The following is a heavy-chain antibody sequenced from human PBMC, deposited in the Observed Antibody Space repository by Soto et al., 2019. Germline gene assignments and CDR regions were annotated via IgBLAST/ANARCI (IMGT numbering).Heavy chain of an antibody. D-gene: IGHD3-3*02. Sequence: EVQLVESGGGLVQPGRSLRLSCAASGFTFDDYAMHWVRQAPGKGLGWVSGISWNSASIGYADSVKGRFTISRDNAKNPLYLQMNSLTAEDTALYYCAKDLLIFGVVSSPVYGMDVWGQGTRVTVSS. V-gene: IGHV3-9*01. J-gene: IGHJ6*02. CDR1: GFTFDDYA. CDR3: AKDLLIFGVVSSPVYGMDV. CDR2: ISWNSASI.